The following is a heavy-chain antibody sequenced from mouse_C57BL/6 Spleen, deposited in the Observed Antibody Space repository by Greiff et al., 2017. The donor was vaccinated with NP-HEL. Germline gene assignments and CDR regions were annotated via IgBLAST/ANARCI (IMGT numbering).Heavy chain of an antibody. D-gene: IGHD1-1*01. J-gene: IGHJ2*01. Sequence: LQESGPELVKPGASVKISCKASGYAFSSSWMNWVKQRPGKGLEWIGRIYPGDGDTNYNGKFKGKATLTADKSSSTAYMQLSSLTSEDSAVYFCARDRTTVVDYFDYWGQGTTLTVSS. CDR2: IYPGDGDT. CDR3: ARDRTTVVDYFDY. V-gene: IGHV1-82*01. CDR1: GYAFSSSW.